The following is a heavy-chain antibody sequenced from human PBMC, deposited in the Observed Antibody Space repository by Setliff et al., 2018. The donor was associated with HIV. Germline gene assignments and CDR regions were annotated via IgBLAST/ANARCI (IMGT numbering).Heavy chain of an antibody. CDR3: ARVFMPRGGAFDI. D-gene: IGHD2-2*01. Sequence: SETLSLTCTVSGGSISSGSYYWSWIRQPAGKGLEWIGRIYTSGSTNYNPSLTSRVTISVDTSKNQFSLRLNSVTAADTAVYYCARVFMPRGGAFDIWGQGTMVTVS. CDR2: IYTSGST. CDR1: GGSISSGSYY. J-gene: IGHJ3*02. V-gene: IGHV4-61*02.